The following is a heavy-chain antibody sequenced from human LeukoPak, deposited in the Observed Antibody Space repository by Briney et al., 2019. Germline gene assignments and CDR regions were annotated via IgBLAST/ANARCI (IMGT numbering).Heavy chain of an antibody. CDR3: TTLHVVVTAILLAFDI. D-gene: IGHD2-21*02. V-gene: IGHV3-15*01. CDR1: GFSFSSYA. CDR2: IKSKTDGGTT. J-gene: IGHJ3*02. Sequence: GGSLRLSCAASGFSFSSYAMSWVRQAPGKGLEWVGRIKSKTDGGTTDYAAPVKGRFTISRDDSKNTLYLQMNSLKTEDTAVYYCTTLHVVVTAILLAFDIWGQGTMVTVSS.